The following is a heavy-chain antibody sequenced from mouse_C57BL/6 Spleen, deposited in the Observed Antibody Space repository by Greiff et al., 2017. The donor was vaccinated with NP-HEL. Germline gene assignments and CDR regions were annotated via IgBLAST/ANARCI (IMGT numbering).Heavy chain of an antibody. CDR2: ISYDGSN. CDR3: ARGPSIYYYGSSFY. CDR1: GYSITSGYY. V-gene: IGHV3-6*01. D-gene: IGHD1-1*01. Sequence: ESGPGLVKPSQSLSLTCSVTGYSITSGYYWNWIRQFPGNKLEWMGYISYDGSNNYNPSLKNRISITRDTSKNQFFLKLNSVTTEDTATYYCARGPSIYYYGSSFYWGQGTSVTVSS. J-gene: IGHJ4*01.